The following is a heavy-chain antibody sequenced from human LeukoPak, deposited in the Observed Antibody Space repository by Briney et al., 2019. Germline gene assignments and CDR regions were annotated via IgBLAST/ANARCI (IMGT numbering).Heavy chain of an antibody. D-gene: IGHD4-11*01. J-gene: IGHJ4*02. V-gene: IGHV1-18*01. Sequence: ASVKVSCKASGYTFTSYGISWVRQAPGQGLEWMGWISAYNGNTNYAQKLQGRVTMTTDTSTSTAYMELSRLRSDDTAVYYCARVGETVTTYDYWGQGTLVTVSS. CDR1: GYTFTSYG. CDR2: ISAYNGNT. CDR3: ARVGETVTTYDY.